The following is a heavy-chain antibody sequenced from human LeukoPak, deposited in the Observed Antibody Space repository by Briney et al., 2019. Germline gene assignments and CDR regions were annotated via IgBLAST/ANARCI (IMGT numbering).Heavy chain of an antibody. CDR1: GGSISSYY. Sequence: SETLSLTCTVSGGSISSYYWSWIRQPPGKGLEWIGYIYYSGSTNYNPSLKSRVTISVDTSKNQFSLKLSSVTAADTAVYYCARDGGRSLRYGMDVWGQGTTVTASS. J-gene: IGHJ6*02. D-gene: IGHD2-15*01. CDR3: ARDGGRSLRYGMDV. CDR2: IYYSGST. V-gene: IGHV4-59*01.